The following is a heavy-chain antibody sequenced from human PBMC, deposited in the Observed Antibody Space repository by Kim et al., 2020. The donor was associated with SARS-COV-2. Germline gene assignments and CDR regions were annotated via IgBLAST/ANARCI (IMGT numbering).Heavy chain of an antibody. D-gene: IGHD6-19*01. CDR2: T. V-gene: IGHV1-3*01. CDR3: ARGSGWAFDY. Sequence: TKFSQKVRGRVTITRDTTARTADMERSSLRTEDTAVYYCARGSGWAFDYWGQGTLVTVAS. J-gene: IGHJ4*02.